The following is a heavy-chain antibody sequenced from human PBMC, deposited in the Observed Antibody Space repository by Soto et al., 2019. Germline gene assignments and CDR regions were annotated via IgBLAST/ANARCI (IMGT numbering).Heavy chain of an antibody. CDR1: GFTFSSYA. CDR2: ISYDGSNK. V-gene: IGHV3-30-3*01. Sequence: GGSLRLSCAASGFTFSSYAMHWVRQAPGKGLEWVAVISYDGSNKYYADSVKGRFTISRDNSKNTLYLQMNSLRAEDTAVYYCARDLTPSSSHPYFDYWGQGTLVTVSS. CDR3: ARDLTPSSSHPYFDY. J-gene: IGHJ4*02. D-gene: IGHD6-6*01.